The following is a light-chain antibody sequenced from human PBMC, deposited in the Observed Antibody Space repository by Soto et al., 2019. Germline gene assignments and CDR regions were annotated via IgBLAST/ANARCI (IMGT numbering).Light chain of an antibody. Sequence: QSVLTQPPSVSGAPGQRVTISCTGSSSNIGTGYDVHWYQQLPGTAPKLLIYGNSNRPSGVPDRFSGSKSGTSASLAITGLQAEDEAHYYCQSYDISLSGWVFGGRTKLTVL. CDR2: GNS. CDR1: SSNIGTGYD. J-gene: IGLJ3*02. V-gene: IGLV1-40*01. CDR3: QSYDISLSGWV.